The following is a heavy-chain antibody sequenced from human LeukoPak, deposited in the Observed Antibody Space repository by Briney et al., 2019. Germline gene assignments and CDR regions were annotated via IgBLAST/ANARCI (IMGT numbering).Heavy chain of an antibody. CDR3: ARDKAVTTEVTQYFQH. Sequence: SVKVSCKASGGTFSSYAISWVRQAPGQGLEWMGGIIPIFGTANYAQKFQGRVTITADESTSTAYMELSSLRSEDTAVYYCARDKAVTTEVTQYFQHWGQGTLVTVSS. J-gene: IGHJ1*01. CDR2: IIPIFGTA. D-gene: IGHD4-11*01. V-gene: IGHV1-69*01. CDR1: GGTFSSYA.